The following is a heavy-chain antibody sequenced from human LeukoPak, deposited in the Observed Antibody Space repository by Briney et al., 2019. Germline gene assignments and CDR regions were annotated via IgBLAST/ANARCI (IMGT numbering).Heavy chain of an antibody. CDR2: ISSSGSAI. J-gene: IGHJ4*02. V-gene: IGHV3-48*03. D-gene: IGHD6-19*01. CDR1: GFTFSSYE. CDR3: ARERGSSGWYGRHPPDY. Sequence: GGSLRLSCAASGFTFSSYEMNWVRQAPGKGLEWVSYISSSGSAIYYADSVKGRFTISRDNAKNSLYLQMNSLRAEDTAVYYCARERGSSGWYGRHPPDYWGQGTLVTVSS.